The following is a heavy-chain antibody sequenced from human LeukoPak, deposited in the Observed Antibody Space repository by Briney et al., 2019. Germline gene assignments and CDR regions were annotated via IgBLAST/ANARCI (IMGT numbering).Heavy chain of an antibody. CDR2: IHYSEST. V-gene: IGHV4-59*08. Sequence: SETLSLTCIVSGASISSYYWSWIRQPPGKGLEWIGYIHYSESTKYNPSLKSRVTMSVDTSKNQFSLKLSSVTAADTAVYYCASRSGSFSDALDIWGQGTLVTVSS. J-gene: IGHJ3*02. CDR1: GASISSYY. CDR3: ASRSGSFSDALDI. D-gene: IGHD3-10*01.